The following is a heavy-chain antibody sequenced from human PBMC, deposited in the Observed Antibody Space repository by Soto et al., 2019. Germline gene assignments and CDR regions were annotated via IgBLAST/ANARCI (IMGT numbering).Heavy chain of an antibody. V-gene: IGHV1-2*04. CDR3: ARAAGSEYSSSRPPSYYYYGMDV. CDR2: INPNSGGT. CDR1: GYSFTGYY. J-gene: IGHJ6*02. Sequence: ASVKFSCRAIGYSFTGYYMHWVRQAPGQGLEWMGWINPNSGGTNYAQKFQGWVTMTRDTSISTAYMELSRLRSDDTAVYYCARAAGSEYSSSRPPSYYYYGMDVWGQGTTVTVSS. D-gene: IGHD6-13*01.